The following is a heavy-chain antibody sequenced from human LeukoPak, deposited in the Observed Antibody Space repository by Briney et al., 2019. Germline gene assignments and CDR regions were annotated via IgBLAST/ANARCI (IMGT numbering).Heavy chain of an antibody. V-gene: IGHV1-69*13. CDR2: IIPIFGTA. CDR1: GGTFSSYA. Sequence: ASVNVSCKASGGTFSSYAISWVRQAPGQGLEWMGGIIPIFGTANYAQKFQGRVTITAGESTSTAYMELSSLRSEDTAVYYCARGRNCGGDCYQYYFDYWGQGTLVTVSS. CDR3: ARGRNCGGDCYQYYFDY. J-gene: IGHJ4*02. D-gene: IGHD2-21*02.